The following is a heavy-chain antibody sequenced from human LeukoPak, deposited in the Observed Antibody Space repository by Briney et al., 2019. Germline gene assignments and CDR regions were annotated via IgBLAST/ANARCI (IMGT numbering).Heavy chain of an antibody. Sequence: PGGSLRLSCAASGFTFSSYAMTWVRQAPGKGLDWVSAITGSGGSTYYADSVEGRFTMSRDNSKNTLYLQMHSLRAEDTAVYYCAKGYSSGWYERGYFDYWGQGTLVTVSS. V-gene: IGHV3-23*01. CDR1: GFTFSSYA. J-gene: IGHJ4*02. CDR3: AKGYSSGWYERGYFDY. CDR2: ITGSGGST. D-gene: IGHD6-19*01.